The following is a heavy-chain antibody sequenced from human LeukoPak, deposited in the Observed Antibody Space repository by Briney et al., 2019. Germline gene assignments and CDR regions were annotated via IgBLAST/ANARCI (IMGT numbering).Heavy chain of an antibody. CDR2: IYYSGST. CDR1: GGSISSSSYY. V-gene: IGHV4-39*07. Sequence: SETLSLTCTVSGGSISSSSYYWGWIRQPPGKGLEWIGSIYYSGSTYYNPSLKSRVTISVDTSKNQFSLKLSSVTAADTAVYYCARPGATVVTSRESWFDPWGQGTLVTVSS. D-gene: IGHD4-23*01. J-gene: IGHJ5*02. CDR3: ARPGATVVTSRESWFDP.